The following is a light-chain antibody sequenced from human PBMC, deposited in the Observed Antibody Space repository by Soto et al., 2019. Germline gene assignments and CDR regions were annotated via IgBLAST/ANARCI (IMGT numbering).Light chain of an antibody. CDR1: SSDVGGYNY. CDR2: DVT. Sequence: QSVLTQPASVSGSPGRSITISCTGTSSDVGGYNYVSWYQQHPGKAPKLIIYDVTNRPSGVSNRFSGSKSGNTASLTISGLQAEDEADYYCSSYTSSITYVFGTGTKLTVL. CDR3: SSYTSSITYV. V-gene: IGLV2-14*01. J-gene: IGLJ1*01.